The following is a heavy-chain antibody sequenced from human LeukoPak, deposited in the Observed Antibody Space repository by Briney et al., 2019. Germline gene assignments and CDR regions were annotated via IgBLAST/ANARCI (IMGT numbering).Heavy chain of an antibody. D-gene: IGHD4-17*01. Sequence: GGSLRLSCAASGFTVSSNYMSWVRQAPGKGLEWVSVIYSGGSTYYADSVKGRFTISRDNSKNTLYLQMNSLRAEDTAVYYCARDYGDYGGWFDPWGQGTLVTVSS. V-gene: IGHV3-66*01. CDR2: IYSGGST. J-gene: IGHJ5*02. CDR1: GFTVSSNY. CDR3: ARDYGDYGGWFDP.